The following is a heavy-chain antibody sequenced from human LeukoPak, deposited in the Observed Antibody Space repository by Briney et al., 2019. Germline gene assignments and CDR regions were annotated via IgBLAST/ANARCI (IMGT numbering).Heavy chain of an antibody. D-gene: IGHD4-17*01. Sequence: GGSLRLSCAASGFTFSGSAMHWVRQASGKGLEWVGRIRSKANSYATAYAASVKGRFTISRDDSKHTAYLQMNSLKTEDTAVYYCTRQEVTTNDYWGQGTLVTVSS. V-gene: IGHV3-73*01. CDR1: GFTFSGSA. J-gene: IGHJ4*02. CDR3: TRQEVTTNDY. CDR2: IRSKANSYAT.